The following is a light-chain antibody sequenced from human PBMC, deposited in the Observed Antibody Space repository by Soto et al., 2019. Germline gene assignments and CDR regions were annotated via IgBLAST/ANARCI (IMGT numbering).Light chain of an antibody. V-gene: IGKV3-20*01. CDR1: QSVSSSY. Sequence: EIVLTQSPGTLSLSPGERATLSCRASQSVSSSYLAWYQQKPGQAPRLLIYGASSRATGIPDRFRGSGSGTDFTLTIWKQEPEDFAVYYCQQYGSSPFTFGPGTKVDIK. CDR2: GAS. J-gene: IGKJ3*01. CDR3: QQYGSSPFT.